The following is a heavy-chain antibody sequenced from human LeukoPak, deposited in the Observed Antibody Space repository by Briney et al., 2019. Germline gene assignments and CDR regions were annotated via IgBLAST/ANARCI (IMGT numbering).Heavy chain of an antibody. CDR1: GFTFSDYY. J-gene: IGHJ5*02. D-gene: IGHD3-9*01. Sequence: GGSLRLSCAASGFTFSDYYMSWIRQAPGKGLEWVSYISSSGSTIYYADSVKGRFTISRDNAKNSLHLQMNSLRAEDTAVYYCAKGRYFDWLYWFDPWGQGTLVTVSS. CDR2: ISSSGSTI. CDR3: AKGRYFDWLYWFDP. V-gene: IGHV3-11*01.